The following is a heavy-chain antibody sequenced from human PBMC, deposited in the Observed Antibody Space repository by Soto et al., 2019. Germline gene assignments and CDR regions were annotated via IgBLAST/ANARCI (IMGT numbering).Heavy chain of an antibody. CDR3: AKDLSHILSYYDGMDF. CDR2: ISGSGGST. J-gene: IGHJ6*02. V-gene: IGHV3-23*01. CDR1: GFTFSSYA. D-gene: IGHD2-8*02. Sequence: HPGGSLRLSCAASGFTFSSYAMSWVRQAPGKGLEWVSAISGSGGSTYYADSVKGRFTISRDNSKNTLYLQMNSLRAEDTAVYYCAKDLSHILSYYDGMDFWGQGTTVTVSS.